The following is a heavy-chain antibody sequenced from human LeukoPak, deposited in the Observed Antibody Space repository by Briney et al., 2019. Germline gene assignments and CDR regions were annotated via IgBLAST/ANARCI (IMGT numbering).Heavy chain of an antibody. D-gene: IGHD3-10*01. V-gene: IGHV3-30-3*01. Sequence: PGGSLRLSCAASGFTLSIYAMHWVRQAPGKGLEWVAFISYDGSNKYYADSVKGRFTISRDNSKNTLYLQMNSLRAEDTAVYYCARDPSFGESDYFDYWGQGTLVTVSS. CDR3: ARDPSFGESDYFDY. CDR1: GFTLSIYA. J-gene: IGHJ4*02. CDR2: ISYDGSNK.